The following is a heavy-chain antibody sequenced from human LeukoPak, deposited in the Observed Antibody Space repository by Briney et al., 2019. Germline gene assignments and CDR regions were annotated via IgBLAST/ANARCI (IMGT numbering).Heavy chain of an antibody. CDR3: ARDLRYYYDSSGYYYFDY. D-gene: IGHD3-22*01. J-gene: IGHJ4*02. Sequence: ASVKVSCKASGYTFTSYGISWVRQAPGQGLEWMGWIGAYNGNTNYAQKLQGRVTMTTDTSTSTAYMELRSLRSDDTAVYYCARDLRYYYDSSGYYYFDYWGQGTLVTVSS. V-gene: IGHV1-18*01. CDR1: GYTFTSYG. CDR2: IGAYNGNT.